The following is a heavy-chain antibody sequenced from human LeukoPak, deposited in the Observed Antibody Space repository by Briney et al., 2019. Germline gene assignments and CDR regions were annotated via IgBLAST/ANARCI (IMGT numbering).Heavy chain of an antibody. J-gene: IGHJ3*02. CDR3: AKAASGVGPQRWGWDAFDI. CDR2: ISGSGGST. CDR1: GFTFSSYG. D-gene: IGHD2-21*01. V-gene: IGHV3-23*01. Sequence: PGGSLRLSCAASGFTFSSYGMSWVRQAPGKGLEWVSAISGSGGSTYYADSGKGRFTISRDNSKNTLYLQMNSLRAEDTAVYYCAKAASGVGPQRWGWDAFDIWGQGTMVTVSS.